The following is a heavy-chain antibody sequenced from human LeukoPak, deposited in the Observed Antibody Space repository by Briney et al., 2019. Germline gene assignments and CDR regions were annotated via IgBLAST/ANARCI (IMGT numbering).Heavy chain of an antibody. CDR1: GRSISSGGYF. J-gene: IGHJ4*02. Sequence: SETLSLTCAVSGRSISSGGYFWSWIRQPPGKGLEWIGYIYHSGSTYYNPSLKSRVTISVDRSKNQFSLKLSSVTAADTAVYYCARAVVPAAIFDYWGQGTLVTVSS. V-gene: IGHV4-30-2*01. CDR3: ARAVVPAAIFDY. D-gene: IGHD2-2*01. CDR2: IYHSGST.